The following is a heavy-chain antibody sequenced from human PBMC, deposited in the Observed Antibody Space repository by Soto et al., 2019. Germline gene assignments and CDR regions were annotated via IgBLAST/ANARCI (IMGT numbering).Heavy chain of an antibody. Sequence: SETLSLTCNVSGGSFTVYSWSWIRQPPGKGLEWIGYMYHSGSTYYNPSLKSRVTISIDRSKNQFSLKLSSVTAADTAVYYCARQRNSLYSGYATWVQGTLVTVSS. CDR3: ARQRNSLYSGYAT. D-gene: IGHD5-12*01. CDR1: GGSFTVYS. V-gene: IGHV4-59*04. CDR2: MYHSGST. J-gene: IGHJ5*02.